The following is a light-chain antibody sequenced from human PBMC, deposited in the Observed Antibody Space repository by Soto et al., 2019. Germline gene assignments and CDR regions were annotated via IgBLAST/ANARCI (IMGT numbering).Light chain of an antibody. CDR3: QQYGTSPRT. Sequence: EIVLTQSPGTLSLSQGERATLSYRASQSISSSHLAGYQQKPGQAPKLLIYGASNRATGIPDSFSGSGSGTDFTLTISRLEPEDFGVYYFQQYGTSPRTFGQGTKVEIK. J-gene: IGKJ1*01. CDR1: QSISSSH. V-gene: IGKV3-20*01. CDR2: GAS.